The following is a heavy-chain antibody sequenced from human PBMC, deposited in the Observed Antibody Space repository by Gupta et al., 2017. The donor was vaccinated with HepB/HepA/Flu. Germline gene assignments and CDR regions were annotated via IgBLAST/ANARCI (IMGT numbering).Heavy chain of an antibody. CDR1: GVPFSNYA. CDR3: ARRDPAVITFCDY. J-gene: IGHJ4*02. V-gene: IGHV3-23*01. Sequence: EVQLLESGGGLVQPGGALRLSCSASGVPFSNYAMFWVRQPPGKGLEWFSAISSDTVSPSYVESVKGRFTSARDNSKNTLYLQMNSLRAEDTAGDDWARRDPAVITFCDYWGQGTRGTVS. D-gene: IGHD4-23*01. CDR2: ISSDTVSP.